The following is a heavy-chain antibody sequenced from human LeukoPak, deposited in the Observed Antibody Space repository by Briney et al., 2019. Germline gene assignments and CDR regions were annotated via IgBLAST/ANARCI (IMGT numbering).Heavy chain of an antibody. CDR3: ARVNDFWSGYNWFDP. D-gene: IGHD3-3*01. Sequence: SETLSLTCTVSGGSISSGSYYWSWIRQPAGKGLEWIGRIYTSGSTNYNPSLKSRVTMSVDTSKNQFSLKLSSVTAADTAVYYCARVNDFWSGYNWFDPWGQGTLVTLSS. J-gene: IGHJ5*02. CDR1: GGSISSGSYY. V-gene: IGHV4-61*02. CDR2: IYTSGST.